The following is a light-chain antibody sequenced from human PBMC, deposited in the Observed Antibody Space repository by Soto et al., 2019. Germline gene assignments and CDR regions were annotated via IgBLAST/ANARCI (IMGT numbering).Light chain of an antibody. Sequence: QSVLTQPASVSGSPGQSITISCTGTSRDVGGYNYVSWYQQHPGKAPKVMIYEVNNPPSGVSDRFSGSKSGNTASLTISGLQAEDEAVYFCSSYTGSSTLGEMFGGGTQLTVL. CDR1: SRDVGGYNY. CDR2: EVN. J-gene: IGLJ3*02. CDR3: SSYTGSSTLGEM. V-gene: IGLV2-14*01.